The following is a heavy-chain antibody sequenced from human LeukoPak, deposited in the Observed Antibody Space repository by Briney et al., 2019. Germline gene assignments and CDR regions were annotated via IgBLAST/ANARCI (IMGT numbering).Heavy chain of an antibody. D-gene: IGHD1-26*01. Sequence: ASVKVSRKGSGYTLTRHYIHWVRPAPGQGVEWVGWINPKSGGIDYAQRLQGRVTMTTDTSIATAYMELSRLTPDDTAVYFCARGTIGSYSSVHDWGQGTLVTVSS. CDR2: INPKSGGI. V-gene: IGHV1-2*02. J-gene: IGHJ1*01. CDR3: ARGTIGSYSSVHD. CDR1: GYTLTRHY.